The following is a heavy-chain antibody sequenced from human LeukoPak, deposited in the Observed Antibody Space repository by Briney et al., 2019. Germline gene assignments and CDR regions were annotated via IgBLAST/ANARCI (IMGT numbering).Heavy chain of an antibody. J-gene: IGHJ6*02. CDR2: ISGSGGST. Sequence: GGSLRLSCAASGFTFSSYAMSWVRQAPGKGLEWVSAISGSGGSTYYADSVKGRFTISRDNSKNTLYLQMNSLRAEDTAVYYCARENTGLGYYYYGMDVWGQGTTVTVSS. D-gene: IGHD4-17*01. CDR3: ARENTGLGYYYYGMDV. V-gene: IGHV3-23*01. CDR1: GFTFSSYA.